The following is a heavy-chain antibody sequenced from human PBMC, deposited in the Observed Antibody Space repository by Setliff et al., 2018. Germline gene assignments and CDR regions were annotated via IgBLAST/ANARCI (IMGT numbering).Heavy chain of an antibody. Sequence: LSLTCTVSGGSFSPYYWSWIRQPPGKGLEWIGYVYYSGTAYYNPSLKSRVTVIVDTSKNQFSLRLSSVTAADTAVYYCARGGTFRYFDYWGQGTPVTVSS. CDR1: GGSFSPYY. D-gene: IGHD5-12*01. CDR3: ARGGTFRYFDY. J-gene: IGHJ4*02. CDR2: VYYSGTA. V-gene: IGHV4-59*01.